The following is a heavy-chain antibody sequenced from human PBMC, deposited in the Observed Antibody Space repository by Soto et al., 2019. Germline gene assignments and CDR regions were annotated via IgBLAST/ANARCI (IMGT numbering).Heavy chain of an antibody. CDR3: ARTTFWSGYSLPYFDF. CDR1: GGSISSYY. V-gene: IGHV4-34*01. Sequence: SETLSLTCTVSGGSISSYYWSWIRQPPGKGLEWIGEINHSGSTNYNPSLKNRVTISEDTSKNQFSLKLSSVTAADTAVYFCARTTFWSGYSLPYFDFWGQGTPVTVSS. J-gene: IGHJ4*02. D-gene: IGHD3-3*01. CDR2: INHSGST.